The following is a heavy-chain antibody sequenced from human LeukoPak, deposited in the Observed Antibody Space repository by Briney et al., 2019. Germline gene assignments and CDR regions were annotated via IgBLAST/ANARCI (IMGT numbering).Heavy chain of an antibody. D-gene: IGHD3-22*01. CDR2: ISYDGSNK. J-gene: IGHJ4*02. CDR1: GFTFSSYG. V-gene: IGHV3-30*03. Sequence: GGSLRLSCAASGFTFSSYGMHWVRQARGKGLEWVAVISYDGSNKYYADSVKGRFTISRDNSKNTLYLQMNSLRAEDTAVYYCASSGYGVPNFDYWGQGTLVTVSS. CDR3: ASSGYGVPNFDY.